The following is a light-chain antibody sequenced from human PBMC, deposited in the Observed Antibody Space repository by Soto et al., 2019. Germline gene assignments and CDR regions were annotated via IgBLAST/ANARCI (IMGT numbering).Light chain of an antibody. Sequence: DIHMTQSPSSLSASVGYRFTITCRASQSISSYLNWYQQKPGKAPKLLIYAASSLQSGVPSRFSGSGSGTEFTLTISSLQPEDFETYYCLQHNSYPPTFGQGTKVDIK. CDR1: QSISSY. V-gene: IGKV1-17*01. CDR2: AAS. J-gene: IGKJ1*01. CDR3: LQHNSYPPT.